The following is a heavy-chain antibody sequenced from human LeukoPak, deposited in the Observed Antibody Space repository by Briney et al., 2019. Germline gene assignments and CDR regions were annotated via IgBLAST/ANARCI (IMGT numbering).Heavy chain of an antibody. Sequence: GGSLRLSCAASGFTFSSYAMHWVRQAPGKGLEWVAVISYDGSNKYYADSVKGRFTISRDNSKNTLYLQMNSLRAEDTAEYYCARYCSSTSCYVDGFDYWGQGTLVTVSS. J-gene: IGHJ4*02. CDR3: ARYCSSTSCYVDGFDY. CDR1: GFTFSSYA. D-gene: IGHD2-2*01. CDR2: ISYDGSNK. V-gene: IGHV3-30-3*01.